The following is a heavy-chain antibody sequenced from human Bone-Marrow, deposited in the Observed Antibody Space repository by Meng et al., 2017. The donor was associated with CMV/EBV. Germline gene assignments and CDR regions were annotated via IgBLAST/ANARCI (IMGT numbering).Heavy chain of an antibody. CDR1: GYTFTSYG. Sequence: ASVKVSCKASGYTFTSYGISWVRQAPGQGLEWMGWISAYNGNTNYAQKLQGRVTMTTDTSTSTAYMELRRLRSDDTAVYYCAREGEGGLPAANTFDIWGQGTMVTVSS. CDR2: ISAYNGNT. V-gene: IGHV1-18*01. D-gene: IGHD2-2*01. J-gene: IGHJ3*02. CDR3: AREGEGGLPAANTFDI.